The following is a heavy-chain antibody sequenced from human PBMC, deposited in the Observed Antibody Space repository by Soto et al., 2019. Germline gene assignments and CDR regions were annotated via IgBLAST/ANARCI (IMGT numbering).Heavy chain of an antibody. CDR2: IYHSGST. CDR3: ARADERTYYYGSRSYPTYYYGMDV. V-gene: IGHV4-4*02. CDR1: GGSISSSNW. Sequence: SETLSLTCAVSGGSISSSNWWSWVRQPPGKGLEWIGEIYHSGSTNYNPSLKSRVTISVDKSKNQFSLKLSSVTAADTAVYYCARADERTYYYGSRSYPTYYYGMDVWGQGTTVTVSS. J-gene: IGHJ6*02. D-gene: IGHD3-10*01.